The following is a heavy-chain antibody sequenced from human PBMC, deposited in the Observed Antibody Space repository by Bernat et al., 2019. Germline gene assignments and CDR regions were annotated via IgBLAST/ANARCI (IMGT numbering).Heavy chain of an antibody. Sequence: QLQLQESGPGLVKPSETLSLTCTVSGGSISSSSYYWGWIRQPPGKGLEWIGSIYYSGSTYYNPSLKSRVTISVDTSKNQFSLKLSSVTAADTAVYYCARPVRASRQAFGYWGQGTLVTVSS. CDR1: GGSISSSSYY. V-gene: IGHV4-39*01. CDR3: ARPVRASRQAFGY. D-gene: IGHD1-26*01. CDR2: IYYSGST. J-gene: IGHJ4*02.